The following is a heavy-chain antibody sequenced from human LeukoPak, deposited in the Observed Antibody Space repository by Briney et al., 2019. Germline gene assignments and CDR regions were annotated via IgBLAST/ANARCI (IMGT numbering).Heavy chain of an antibody. V-gene: IGHV3-64D*06. D-gene: IGHD5-18*01. CDR1: GFTFSSYA. J-gene: IGHJ4*02. CDR3: VKETPDDSYGYHDC. Sequence: GGSLRLSCSASGFTFSSYAMHWVRQAPGKGLEYVSAISSDGGSTYYADSVKGRFTISRDNSKNTLYLQMSSLRAEDTAVYYCVKETPDDSYGYHDCWGQGTLVTVSS. CDR2: ISSDGGST.